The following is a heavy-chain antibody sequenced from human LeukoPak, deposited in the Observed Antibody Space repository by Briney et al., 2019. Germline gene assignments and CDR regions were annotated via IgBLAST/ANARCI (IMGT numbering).Heavy chain of an antibody. CDR1: GGSISGYY. CDR2: IYSSGET. J-gene: IGHJ4*02. CDR3: AREYGDLDY. V-gene: IGHV4-59*12. Sequence: PSETLSLTCTVSGGSISGYYWGWIRQPPGKGLEWIGSIYSSGETNYNPSLRSRVTMSVDTSKNQFSLKLNSVTAADTAVYYCAREYGDLDYWGQGTLVTVSS. D-gene: IGHD4-17*01.